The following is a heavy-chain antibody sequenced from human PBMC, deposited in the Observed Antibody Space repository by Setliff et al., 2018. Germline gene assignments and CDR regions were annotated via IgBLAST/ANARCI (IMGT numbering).Heavy chain of an antibody. J-gene: IGHJ4*02. CDR1: GFSFSNCW. CDR2: ISGDGITI. V-gene: IGHV3-48*03. D-gene: IGHD3-10*01. Sequence: GGSLRLSCVGTGFSFSNCWVSWVRQAPGKGLEWLSKISGDGITIYYADSVRGRFTISRGNAKDSLYLQMNSLRTEDTAVYYCFGAGTCSYWGQGTLVTVSS. CDR3: FGAGTCSY.